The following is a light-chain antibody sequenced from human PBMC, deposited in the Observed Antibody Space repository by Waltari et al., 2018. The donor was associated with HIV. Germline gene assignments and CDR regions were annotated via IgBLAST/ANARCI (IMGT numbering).Light chain of an antibody. CDR2: GAS. CDR3: QQYGSSSLT. J-gene: IGKJ4*01. CDR1: QSVSSSY. V-gene: IGKV3-20*01. Sequence: ELVLTQSPGTLSLSPGERATLPCRASQSVSSSYLAWYQQKPGQAPRLLIYGASSRATGIPDRFSGSGSGTDFTLTISRLEPEEFAVYYCQQYGSSSLTFGGGTKVEIK.